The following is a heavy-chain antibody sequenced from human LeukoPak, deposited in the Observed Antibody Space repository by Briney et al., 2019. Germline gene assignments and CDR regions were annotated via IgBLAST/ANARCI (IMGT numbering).Heavy chain of an antibody. J-gene: IGHJ6*03. CDR2: MNPNSGNT. CDR3: ARVRSDYDFWSGYSGGYYYYYYMDV. D-gene: IGHD3-3*01. Sequence: GASVKVSCKASGYTFTSYDINWVRQAIGQGLEWMGWMNPNSGNTGYAQKFQGRVTITRNTSISTAYMELSSLRSEDTAVYYCARVRSDYDFWSGYSGGYYYYYYMDVWGKGTTVTVSS. CDR1: GYTFTSYD. V-gene: IGHV1-8*01.